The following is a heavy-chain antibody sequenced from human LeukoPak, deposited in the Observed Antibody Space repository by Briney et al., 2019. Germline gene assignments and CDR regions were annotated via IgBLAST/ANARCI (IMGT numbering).Heavy chain of an antibody. CDR2: IYTSGST. V-gene: IGHV4-61*02. J-gene: IGHJ6*03. CDR1: GGSISSGSYY. Sequence: SETLSLTCTVSGGSISSGSYYWSWIRQPAGKGLEWIGRIYTSGSTNYNPSLKSRVTISVDTSKNQFSLKLSSVTAADTAVYYCARVTYYGSGKLWENYYYYMDVWGKGTAVTISS. D-gene: IGHD3-10*01. CDR3: ARVTYYGSGKLWENYYYYMDV.